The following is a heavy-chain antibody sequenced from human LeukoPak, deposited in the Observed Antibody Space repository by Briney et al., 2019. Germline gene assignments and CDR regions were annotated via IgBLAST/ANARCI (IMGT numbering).Heavy chain of an antibody. CDR3: AKPPPDSSSWLFDC. CDR2: ISGNTGLVT. Sequence: GGSLRLSCAASGFTFSTYAMSWVRQAPGKGLEWVSTISGNTGLVTYYADSVKGRFTISRDNSKNTVYLQMNSLRVEDTAVYYCAKPPPDSSSWLFDCWGQGTLVTVSS. D-gene: IGHD6-13*01. J-gene: IGHJ4*02. CDR1: GFTFSTYA. V-gene: IGHV3-23*01.